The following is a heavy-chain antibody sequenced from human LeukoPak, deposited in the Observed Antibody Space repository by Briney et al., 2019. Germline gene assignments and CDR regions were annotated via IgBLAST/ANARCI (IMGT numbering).Heavy chain of an antibody. CDR2: IYYSGST. D-gene: IGHD4-17*01. J-gene: IGHJ5*02. V-gene: IGHV4-39*01. Sequence: SETLSLTCTVSGGSISSSSYYWGWIRQPPGKGLEWIGSIYYSGSTYYNPSLKSRVTISVDTSKNQFSLKLSSVTAADTAVYYCALNGDYWGFDPWGQGTLVTVSS. CDR1: GGSISSSSYY. CDR3: ALNGDYWGFDP.